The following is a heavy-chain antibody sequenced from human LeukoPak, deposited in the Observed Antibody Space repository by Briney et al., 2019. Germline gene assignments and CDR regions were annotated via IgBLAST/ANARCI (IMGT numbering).Heavy chain of an antibody. D-gene: IGHD6-13*01. J-gene: IGHJ4*02. CDR3: ARTGIATAATED. V-gene: IGHV4-39*01. CDR1: SGSISTSNYY. Sequence: SETLSLTCTVSSGSISTSNYYWGWIRQPPGKGLEWIGTVYYSGNTYYSPSLKSRVTMSLDTSKNQFSLKMTSVTAADTAVYYCARTGIATAATEDWGQGTLVTVSS. CDR2: VYYSGNT.